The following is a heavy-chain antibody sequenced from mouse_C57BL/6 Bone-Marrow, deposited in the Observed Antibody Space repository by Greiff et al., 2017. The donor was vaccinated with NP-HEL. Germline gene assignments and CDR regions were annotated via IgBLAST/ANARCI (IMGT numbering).Heavy chain of an antibody. CDR2: INPSSGYT. J-gene: IGHJ4*01. Sequence: QVQLQQSGAELAKPGASVKLSCKASGYTFTSYWMHWVNQRPGQGLEWIGYINPSSGYTKYNQKFQDKATLTADKSSSTAYMQLSSLTYEDTAVYYCARYRASTGTRAMDYWGQGTSVTVSS. V-gene: IGHV1-7*01. CDR1: GYTFTSYW. D-gene: IGHD4-1*02. CDR3: ARYRASTGTRAMDY.